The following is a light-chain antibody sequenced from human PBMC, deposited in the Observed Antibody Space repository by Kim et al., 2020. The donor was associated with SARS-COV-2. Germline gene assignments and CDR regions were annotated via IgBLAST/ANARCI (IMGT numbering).Light chain of an antibody. CDR1: SIGSKS. V-gene: IGLV3-19*01. Sequence: GKTARITCGGDSIGSKSVHWYQQKPGQAPVLVIYGKNNRPSGIPDRFSGSNSGNTASLTITGAQAEDEADYFCNSRDNSGDKLYVFGPGTKVTVL. J-gene: IGLJ1*01. CDR3: NSRDNSGDKLYV. CDR2: GKN.